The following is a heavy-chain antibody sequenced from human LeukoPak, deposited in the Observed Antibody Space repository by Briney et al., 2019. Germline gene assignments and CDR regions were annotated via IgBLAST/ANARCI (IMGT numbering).Heavy chain of an antibody. D-gene: IGHD5-24*01. CDR2: ISYDGSNK. CDR3: ARDRGWLQSYYYYCGMDV. V-gene: IGHV3-30-3*01. J-gene: IGHJ6*02. Sequence: GGSLRLPCAASGFTFSSYAMHWVRQAPGKGLEWVAVISYDGSNKYYADSVKGRFTISRDNSKNTLYLQMNSLRAEDTAVYYCARDRGWLQSYYYYCGMDVWGQGTTVTVSS. CDR1: GFTFSSYA.